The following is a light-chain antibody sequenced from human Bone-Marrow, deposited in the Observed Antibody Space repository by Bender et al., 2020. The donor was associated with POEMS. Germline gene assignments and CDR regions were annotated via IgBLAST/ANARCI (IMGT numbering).Light chain of an antibody. V-gene: IGLV3-1*01. Sequence: SYDLTQPPSVSVSPGQTAIITCSGHNLGDHHVSWFQRKPGQSPLLVIYHHYIRPSDIPERFSGSYSGNTATLTISGTQAMDEADYYCQAWDSTTVVFGGGTKLTVL. CDR1: NLGDHH. CDR3: QAWDSTTVV. CDR2: HHY. J-gene: IGLJ2*01.